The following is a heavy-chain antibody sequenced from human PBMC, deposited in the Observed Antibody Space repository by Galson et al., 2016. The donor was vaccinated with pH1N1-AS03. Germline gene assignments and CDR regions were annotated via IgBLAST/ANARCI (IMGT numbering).Heavy chain of an antibody. J-gene: IGHJ4*02. Sequence: QSGAEVKKPGDSLKISCKSSGYGLNGYWTGWVRQMPGKGLEWMAIIYPLDSDIRYSPSFQGQVTISADMSISTAYLEWSSLKASDTAIYYCARHMGNSWHDGLDFWGPGTLVTVSS. CDR2: IYPLDSDI. CDR1: GYGLNGYW. D-gene: IGHD2-8*01. CDR3: ARHMGNSWHDGLDF. V-gene: IGHV5-51*01.